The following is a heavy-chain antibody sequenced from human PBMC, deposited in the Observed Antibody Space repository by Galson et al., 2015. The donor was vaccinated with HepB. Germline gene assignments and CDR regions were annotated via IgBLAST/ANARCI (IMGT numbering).Heavy chain of an antibody. CDR2: ISGSGGST. CDR3: AKDFLDSSGYYAIIYFDY. CDR1: GFTFSSYA. V-gene: IGHV3-23*01. Sequence: SLRLSCAASGFTFSSYAMSWVRQAPGKGLEWVSAISGSGGSTYYADSVKGRFTISRDNSKNTLYLQMNSLRAEDTAVYYCAKDFLDSSGYYAIIYFDYWGQGTLVTVSS. J-gene: IGHJ4*02. D-gene: IGHD3-22*01.